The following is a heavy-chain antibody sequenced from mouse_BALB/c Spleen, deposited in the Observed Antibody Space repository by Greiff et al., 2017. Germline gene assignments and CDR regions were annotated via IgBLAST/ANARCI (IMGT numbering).Heavy chain of an antibody. J-gene: IGHJ4*01. D-gene: IGHD2-4*01. CDR3: AGEDYDYYAMDY. CDR1: GFTFSSFG. V-gene: IGHV5-17*02. Sequence: EVQLVESGGGLVQPGGSRKLSCAASGFTFSSFGMHWVRQAPEKGLEWVAYISSGSSTIYYADTVKGRFTISRDNPKNTLFLQMTSLRSEDTAMYYCAGEDYDYYAMDYWGQGTSVTVSS. CDR2: ISSGSSTI.